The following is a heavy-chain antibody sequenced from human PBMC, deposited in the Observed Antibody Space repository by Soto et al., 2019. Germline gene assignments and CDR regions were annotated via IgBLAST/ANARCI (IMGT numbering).Heavy chain of an antibody. CDR1: GYTFATYG. CDR2: ITPQNGDT. Sequence: QVQLLQSGGEVKKPGASVKVSCKASGYTFATYGIGWVRQAPGQGLEWMGWITPQNGDTNYAQKLQGRVTMTTEIATSTAYMDVRSLRADDTAVYYCARFAPWNSGICYSRPLDYWGQGTLVTVSS. J-gene: IGHJ4*02. CDR3: ARFAPWNSGICYSRPLDY. V-gene: IGHV1-18*01. D-gene: IGHD2-15*01.